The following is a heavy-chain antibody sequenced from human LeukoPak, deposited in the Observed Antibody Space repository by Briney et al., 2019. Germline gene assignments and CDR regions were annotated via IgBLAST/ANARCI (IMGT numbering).Heavy chain of an antibody. CDR3: AREASGEFDY. CDR1: GFTFSNYG. J-gene: IGHJ4*02. Sequence: GGSLRLSCGASGFTFSNYGMLWVRQAPGKGLEWVANIRQDGSKKYYVDSVKSRFTISRDNSKNTLYLQMNSLRAEDTAVYYCAREASGEFDYWGQGTLVTVSS. CDR2: IRQDGSKK. V-gene: IGHV3-30*02. D-gene: IGHD5-12*01.